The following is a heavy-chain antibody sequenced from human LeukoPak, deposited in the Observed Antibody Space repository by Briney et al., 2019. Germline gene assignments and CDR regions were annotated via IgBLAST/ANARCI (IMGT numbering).Heavy chain of an antibody. CDR3: AKDRGNDYGVFDY. D-gene: IGHD4-17*01. J-gene: IGHJ4*02. CDR2: ISGSGGST. CDR1: GFTFSNYV. Sequence: GGSLRLSCAASGFTFSNYVMTWVRQAPAKGLEWVSTISGSGGSTYYTDSVKGRFTISRDNSKNTLYLQMNSLRAEDTGVYYCAKDRGNDYGVFDYWGQGILVTVSS. V-gene: IGHV3-23*01.